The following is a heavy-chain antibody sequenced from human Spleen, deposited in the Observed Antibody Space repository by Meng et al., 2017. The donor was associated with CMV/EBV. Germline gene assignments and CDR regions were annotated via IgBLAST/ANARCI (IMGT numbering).Heavy chain of an antibody. CDR2: INPSGGST. J-gene: IGHJ5*02. Sequence: ASVKVSCKASGYTFTSYYMHWVRQAPGQGLEWMGIINPSGGSTSYAQKFQGRVTMTRDTSTSTVYMELSSLRSEDTAVYYCARDQLKSPFAGFGGFDPWGQGTLVTVSS. CDR1: GYTFTSYY. D-gene: IGHD3-10*01. CDR3: ARDQLKSPFAGFGGFDP. V-gene: IGHV1-46*01.